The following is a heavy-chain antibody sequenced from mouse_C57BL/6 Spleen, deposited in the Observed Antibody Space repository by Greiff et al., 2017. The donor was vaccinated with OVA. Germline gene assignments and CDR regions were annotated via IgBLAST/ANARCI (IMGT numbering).Heavy chain of an antibody. CDR2: IYPGSGST. CDR3: AKGIYYGNYEAMDY. J-gene: IGHJ4*01. D-gene: IGHD2-1*01. CDR1: GYTFTSYW. V-gene: IGHV1-55*01. Sequence: VQLQQPGAELVKPGASVKMSCKASGYTFTSYWITWVKQRPGQGLEWIGDIYPGSGSTNYNEKFKSKATLTVDTSSSTAYMQLSSLTSEDSAVYYGAKGIYYGNYEAMDYWGQGTSVTVSS.